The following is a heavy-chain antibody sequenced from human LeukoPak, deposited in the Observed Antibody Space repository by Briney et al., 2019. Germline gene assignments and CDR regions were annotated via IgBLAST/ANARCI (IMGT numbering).Heavy chain of an antibody. J-gene: IGHJ6*02. V-gene: IGHV1-3*01. Sequence: ASVKVSCKASGYTFTSYGISWVRQAPGQGLEWMGWINAGNGNTKYSQKFQGRVTITRDTSASTAYMELSSLRSEDTAVYYCARSGTTFSYGMDVWGQGTTVTVSS. CDR3: ARSGTTFSYGMDV. CDR1: GYTFTSYG. D-gene: IGHD1-1*01. CDR2: INAGNGNT.